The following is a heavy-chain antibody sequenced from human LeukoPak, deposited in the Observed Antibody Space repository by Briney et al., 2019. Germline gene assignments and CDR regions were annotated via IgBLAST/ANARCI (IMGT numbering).Heavy chain of an antibody. D-gene: IGHD2-2*01. V-gene: IGHV4-39*01. J-gene: IGHJ6*03. CDR3: GSMGSYSSRTSCYDTVTYSYIGV. Sequence: SETLSLTCTVSGGSISSGTYYWGWIRQPPGKGLEWIGSIYYSGSTYYNPSLKSRVTISVDTSKNQFSLKLNSVTAADTAVYYCGSMGSYSSRTSCYDTVTYSYIGVWGKATTVTVSS. CDR1: GGSISSGTYY. CDR2: IYYSGST.